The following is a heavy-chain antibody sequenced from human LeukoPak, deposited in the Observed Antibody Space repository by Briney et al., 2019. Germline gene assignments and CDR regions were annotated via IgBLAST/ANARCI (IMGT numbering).Heavy chain of an antibody. CDR1: GFAVSRNY. Sequence: GGSLRLSCAASGFAVSRNYMSWVRQAPGKGLEWVSVIYRNGKTYYADSVKGRFIISRDNSKNTMYLQMNSLRAEDTAVYYCARDDPKDYGGDSDYYYGMDVWGQGTTVTVSS. CDR2: IYRNGKT. J-gene: IGHJ6*02. D-gene: IGHD4-23*01. V-gene: IGHV3-66*01. CDR3: ARDDPKDYGGDSDYYYGMDV.